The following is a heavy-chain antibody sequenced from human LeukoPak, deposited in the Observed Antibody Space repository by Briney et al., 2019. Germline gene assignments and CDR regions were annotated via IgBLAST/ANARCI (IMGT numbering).Heavy chain of an antibody. D-gene: IGHD3-22*01. CDR3: ARQENYDSSGKFDY. V-gene: IGHV1-2*02. J-gene: IGHJ4*02. CDR1: GYTFTGYY. CDR2: INPNSGGT. Sequence: ASVKVSCKASGYTFTGYYMHWVRQAPGQGLEWMGWINPNSGGTNFAQNFQGRVTMTRDTSISTAYMELSRLRSDDTAVYYCARQENYDSSGKFDYWGQGTLVTVSS.